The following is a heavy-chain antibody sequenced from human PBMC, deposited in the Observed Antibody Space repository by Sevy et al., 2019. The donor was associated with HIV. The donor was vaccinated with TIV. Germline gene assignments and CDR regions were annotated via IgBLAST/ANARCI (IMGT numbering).Heavy chain of an antibody. CDR3: ARDFSSGWYESPYYYYGMDV. V-gene: IGHV3-11*01. Sequence: GGSLRLSCAASGFTFSDYYMSWIRQAPGKGLEWVSYISSSGSTIYYADSVKGRFTISRDNAKNSLYLQMNSLGAEDTAVYYCARDFSSGWYESPYYYYGMDVWGQGTTVTVSS. J-gene: IGHJ6*02. CDR2: ISSSGSTI. CDR1: GFTFSDYY. D-gene: IGHD6-19*01.